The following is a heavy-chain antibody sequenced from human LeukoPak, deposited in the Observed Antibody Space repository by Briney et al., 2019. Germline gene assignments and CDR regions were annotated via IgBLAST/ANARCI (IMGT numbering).Heavy chain of an antibody. CDR2: INHSGST. J-gene: IGHJ4*02. Sequence: PSETLSLTCAVYGGSFSGYYWSWIRQPPGKGLEWIGEINHSGSTNYNPSLKSRVTISVDTSKNQFSLKLSSVTAADTAVCYCASSYDSSGYCPRYWGQGTLVTVSS. CDR3: ASSYDSSGYCPRY. D-gene: IGHD3-22*01. V-gene: IGHV4-34*01. CDR1: GGSFSGYY.